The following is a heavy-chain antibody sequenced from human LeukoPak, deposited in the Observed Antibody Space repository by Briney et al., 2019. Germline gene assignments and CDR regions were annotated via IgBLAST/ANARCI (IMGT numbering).Heavy chain of an antibody. CDR1: GGSFSGYY. J-gene: IGHJ4*02. Sequence: SETLSLTCAVDGGSFSGYYGGWIRQPPGKGLGWVGEINHSGSTNYNPSTQRSGTISVDPSKNQLSLTLRSVPAADTPVYHCARGAIVGTRTPYYLDYWGQGTLVTVSS. CDR2: INHSGST. D-gene: IGHD1-26*01. CDR3: ARGAIVGTRTPYYLDY. V-gene: IGHV4-34*01.